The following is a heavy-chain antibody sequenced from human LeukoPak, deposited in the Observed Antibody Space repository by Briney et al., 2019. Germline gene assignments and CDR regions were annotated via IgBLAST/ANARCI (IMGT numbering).Heavy chain of an antibody. J-gene: IGHJ5*02. CDR3: ARDGTTRDWFDP. V-gene: IGHV4-61*01. CDR2: IYYSGST. Sequence: PSETLSLTCTVSGGSVSSSSYYWSWIRQPPGKGLEWIGYIYYSGSTNYNPSLKSRVTISVDTSKNQFSLKLSSVTAADTAVYYCARDGTTRDWFDPWGQGTLVTVSS. D-gene: IGHD2/OR15-2a*01. CDR1: GGSVSSSSYY.